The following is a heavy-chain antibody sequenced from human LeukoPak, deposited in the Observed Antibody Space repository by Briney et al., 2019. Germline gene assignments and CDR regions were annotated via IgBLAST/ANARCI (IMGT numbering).Heavy chain of an antibody. V-gene: IGHV1-18*01. CDR3: ARDRGWKYYGSGSYYSFDY. D-gene: IGHD3-10*01. CDR2: ISAYNGNT. CDR1: GYTFTSYG. J-gene: IGHJ4*02. Sequence: GASVKVSCKASGYTFTSYGISWVRQAPGQGLEWMGWISAYNGNTNYAQKLQGRVTMTTDTSTSTAYMELRSLRSDDTAVYYCARDRGWKYYGSGSYYSFDYWGQGTLVTVSS.